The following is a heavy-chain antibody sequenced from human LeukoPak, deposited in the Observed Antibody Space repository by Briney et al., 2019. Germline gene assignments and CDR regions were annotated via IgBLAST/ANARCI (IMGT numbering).Heavy chain of an antibody. CDR3: ARGSGDAFDI. CDR1: GFTFSSYS. V-gene: IGHV3-21*01. Sequence: GRSLRLSCAASGFTFSSYSMNWVRQAPGKGLEWVSSISSSSSYIYYADSVKGRFTISRDNAKNSLYLQMSSLRAEDTAVYYCARGSGDAFDIWGQGTMVTVSS. CDR2: ISSSSSYI. J-gene: IGHJ3*02.